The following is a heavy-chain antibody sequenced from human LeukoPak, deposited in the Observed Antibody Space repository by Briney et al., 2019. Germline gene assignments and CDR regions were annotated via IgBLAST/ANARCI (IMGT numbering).Heavy chain of an antibody. D-gene: IGHD3-22*01. V-gene: IGHV1-69*05. CDR1: GGTFSSYA. J-gene: IGHJ4*02. CDR3: ASYSSKPKNYYDSSGYFDY. CDR2: IIPIFGTA. Sequence: SVKVSCKASGGTFSSYAISWVRQAPGQGLEWMGGIIPIFGTADYARKFQGRVTITTDESTSTAYMELSSLRSEDTAVYYCASYSSKPKNYYDSSGYFDYWGQGTLVTVSS.